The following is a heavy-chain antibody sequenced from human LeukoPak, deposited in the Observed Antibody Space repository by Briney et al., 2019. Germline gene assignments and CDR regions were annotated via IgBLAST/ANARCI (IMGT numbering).Heavy chain of an antibody. D-gene: IGHD2-2*03. Sequence: ASVKVSCKASGGTFSSYAISWVRQAPGQGLEWMGGIIPIFGTANYAQKFRGRVTITTDESTSTAYMELSSLRSEDTAVYYCARVGYCSSTSCRRFNDAFDIWGRGTMVTVSS. V-gene: IGHV1-69*05. CDR1: GGTFSSYA. CDR3: ARVGYCSSTSCRRFNDAFDI. J-gene: IGHJ3*02. CDR2: IIPIFGTA.